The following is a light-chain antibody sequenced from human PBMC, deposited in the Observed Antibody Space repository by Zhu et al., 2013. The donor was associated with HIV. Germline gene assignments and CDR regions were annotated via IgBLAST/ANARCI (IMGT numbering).Light chain of an antibody. CDR3: QQYKTYCA. CDR2: ATS. V-gene: IGKV3-20*01. Sequence: DIVLTQSPGTLSLSPGERATLSCRASQSVSSSYLAWYQQKPGQAPRLLIYATSKRATGIPDRFIGSGSGTEFTLTITSLQPDDFALYYCQQYKTYCAFGQGTQLEIK. J-gene: IGKJ2*01. CDR1: QSVSSSY.